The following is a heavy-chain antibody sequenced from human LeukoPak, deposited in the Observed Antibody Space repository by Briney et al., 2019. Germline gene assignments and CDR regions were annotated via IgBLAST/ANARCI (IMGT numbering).Heavy chain of an antibody. V-gene: IGHV1-2*02. CDR3: AIPDSSSWYEECYYFDY. CDR1: GYTFTGYY. D-gene: IGHD6-13*01. J-gene: IGHJ4*02. Sequence: ASLKLSCKASGYTFTGYYLHWVWHAPGQGLELKWWMNINGGGTNYAQKCQGRLTTTRDTSISTAYMELSRLRSDDTAVYYCAIPDSSSWYEECYYFDYWGQGTLVTVSS. CDR2: MNINGGGT.